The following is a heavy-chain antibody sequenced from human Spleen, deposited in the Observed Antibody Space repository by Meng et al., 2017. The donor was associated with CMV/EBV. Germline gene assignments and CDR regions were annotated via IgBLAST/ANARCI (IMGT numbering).Heavy chain of an antibody. J-gene: IGHJ5*02. Sequence: GESLKISCAASGFTFSNYSMNWVRQAPGKGLEWVSSISSSSSYIYYADSVKGRFTISRDNAKNSLYLQMNSLRAEDTAVYYCAIEGGYCSSTSCPGDSWGQGTLVTVSS. CDR1: GFTFSNYS. V-gene: IGHV3-21*01. D-gene: IGHD2-2*01. CDR2: ISSSSSYI. CDR3: AIEGGYCSSTSCPGDS.